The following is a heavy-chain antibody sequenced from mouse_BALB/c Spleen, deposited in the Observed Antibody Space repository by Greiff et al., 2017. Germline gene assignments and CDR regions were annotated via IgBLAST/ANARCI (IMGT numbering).Heavy chain of an antibody. J-gene: IGHJ4*01. CDR1: GYTFTSYV. V-gene: IGHV1-14*01. Sequence: VQLKQSGPELVKPGASVKMSCKASGYTFTSYVMHWVKQKPGQGLEWIGYINPYNDGTKYNEKFKGKATLTSDKSSSTAYMELSSLTSEDSAVYYCARRGPYYAMDYWGQGTSVTVSA. CDR3: ARRGPYYAMDY. CDR2: INPYNDGT.